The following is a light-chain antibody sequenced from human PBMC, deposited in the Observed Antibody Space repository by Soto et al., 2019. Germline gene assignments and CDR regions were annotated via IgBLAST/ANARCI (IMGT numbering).Light chain of an antibody. Sequence: DIQLTQSPSFLSASVGDRVTITCRASQGIGNFLAWYQQKPGDVPKLLIYAASTVQSGGPSRFSGSGSGTDFTLTISSLQSEDFAVYYCQQYDNWPLTFGGGTKVDIK. CDR1: QGIGNF. CDR2: AAS. CDR3: QQYDNWPLT. V-gene: IGKV1-27*01. J-gene: IGKJ4*01.